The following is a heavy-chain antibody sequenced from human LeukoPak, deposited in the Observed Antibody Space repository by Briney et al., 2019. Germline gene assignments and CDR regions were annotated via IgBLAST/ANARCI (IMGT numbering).Heavy chain of an antibody. CDR2: ISGSGAGT. D-gene: IGHD6-13*01. CDR1: KFTFSSYA. CDR3: SKDGGSSWYDGFLDY. V-gene: IGHV3-23*01. J-gene: IGHJ4*02. Sequence: GGSLRLSCAASKFTFSSYAMTWVRQAPGKGLEWVSLISGSGAGTYYADSVKGRFTISRDNSKKTLYLQMNSLRGQDTAVYYCSKDGGSSWYDGFLDYWGQGTLVTVSS.